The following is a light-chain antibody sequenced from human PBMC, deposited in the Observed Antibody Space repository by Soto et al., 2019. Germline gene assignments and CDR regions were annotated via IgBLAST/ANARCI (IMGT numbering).Light chain of an antibody. CDR2: DAP. CDR1: QSISSW. CDR3: QQYNSYPWT. V-gene: IGKV1-5*01. J-gene: IGKJ1*01. Sequence: DIQMTQSPSTLSASVGDRVTITCRASQSISSWLAWYQQKPGKAPKLLIYDAPSLESGVPSRFSGSGSGTEFTLTISSLQPDDFETYYCQQYNSYPWTFGQGTKVDIK.